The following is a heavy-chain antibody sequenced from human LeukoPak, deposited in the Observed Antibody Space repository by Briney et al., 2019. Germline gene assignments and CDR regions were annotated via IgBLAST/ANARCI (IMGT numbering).Heavy chain of an antibody. Sequence: GGSLRLSCAASGNYWMHWVRQAPGKGLVWVSHINSDGSWTSYADSVKGRFSISKDNAKNTVYLQMNSLRAEDTAVYYCVSFYETYWGRGTLVTVSS. J-gene: IGHJ4*02. CDR1: GNYW. D-gene: IGHD2/OR15-2a*01. CDR2: INSDGSWT. CDR3: VSFYETY. V-gene: IGHV3-74*01.